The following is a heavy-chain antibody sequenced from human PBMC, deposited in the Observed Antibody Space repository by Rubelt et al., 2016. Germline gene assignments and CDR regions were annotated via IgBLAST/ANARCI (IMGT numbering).Heavy chain of an antibody. CDR2: IIPIFGTA. Sequence: SSYAISWVRQAPGQGLEWMGGIIPIFGTANYAQKFQGRVTITADESTSTAYMELSSLRSEDTAVDYCAVTALDWYFDLWGRGTLVTVSS. V-gene: IGHV1-69*01. J-gene: IGHJ2*01. CDR1: SSYA. D-gene: IGHD5-18*01. CDR3: AVTALDWYFDL.